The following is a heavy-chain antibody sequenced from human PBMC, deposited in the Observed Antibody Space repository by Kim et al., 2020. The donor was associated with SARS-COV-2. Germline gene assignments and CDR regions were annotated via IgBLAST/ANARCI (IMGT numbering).Heavy chain of an antibody. CDR1: GYTLTELS. Sequence: ASVKVSCKVSGYTLTELSMHWVRQAPGKGLEWMGGFDLEDAETIYAQKLQGRVTMTEDTSTDTAYMELSSLRSEDTAVYYCATSSVFCTNGVCYGTRDYPNWFDPWGQGTLVTVSS. J-gene: IGHJ5*02. V-gene: IGHV1-24*01. CDR2: FDLEDAET. D-gene: IGHD2-8*01. CDR3: ATSSVFCTNGVCYGTRDYPNWFDP.